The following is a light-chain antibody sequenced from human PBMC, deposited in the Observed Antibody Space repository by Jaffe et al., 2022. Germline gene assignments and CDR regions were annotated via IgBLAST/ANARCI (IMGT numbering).Light chain of an antibody. Sequence: QSALTQPPSASGSPGQSVTISCTGSSSDIGSYKHVSWYQQPPGKAPKIIIYEVNQRPSGVPDRFSGSKSGNTASLTVSGLLAEDEADYFCSSYAGANIVVFGGGTKLTVL. CDR2: EVN. J-gene: IGLJ2*01. CDR3: SSYAGANIVV. V-gene: IGLV2-8*01. CDR1: SSDIGSYKH.